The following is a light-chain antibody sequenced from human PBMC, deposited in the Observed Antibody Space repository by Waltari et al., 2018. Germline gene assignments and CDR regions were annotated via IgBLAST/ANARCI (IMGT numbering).Light chain of an antibody. CDR3: QSTDSSGTSVV. CDR1: ALPNQY. V-gene: IGLV3-25*03. CDR2: KDI. J-gene: IGLJ2*01. Sequence: SYELTQPPSVSVSPGQTARITCSGDALPNQYAYWYQQKPGQALVVGIYKDIERPSGIPERVSGSTSGTTVTLAISVVQAEDEADYYCQSTDSSGTSVVFGGGTKLTVL.